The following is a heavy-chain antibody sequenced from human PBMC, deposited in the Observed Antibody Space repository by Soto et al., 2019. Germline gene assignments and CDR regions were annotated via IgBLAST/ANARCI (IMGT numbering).Heavy chain of an antibody. V-gene: IGHV4-34*01. CDR2: INHSGST. CDR1: GGSFSGYY. J-gene: IGHJ6*03. CDR3: ARGGGATPDTIYYYYYMDV. Sequence: SETLSLTCAVYGGSFSGYYWSWIRQPPGKGLEWIGEINHSGSTNYNPSLKSRVTISVDTSKNQFSLKLSSVTAADTAVYYCARGGGATPDTIYYYYYMDVWGKGTTVTVSS. D-gene: IGHD2-15*01.